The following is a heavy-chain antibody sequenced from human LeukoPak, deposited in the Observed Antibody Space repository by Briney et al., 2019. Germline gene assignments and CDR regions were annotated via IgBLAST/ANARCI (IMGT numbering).Heavy chain of an antibody. J-gene: IGHJ4*02. CDR1: GYTFTGYY. V-gene: IGHV1-2*02. CDR3: ARVDAIVATTPDY. D-gene: IGHD5-12*01. CDR2: INPNSGGT. Sequence: ASVKVSCKASGYTFTGYYMHWVRQAPGQGNEWKGWINPNSGGTNYAQKFQGRVTMTRDTSISTAYMELSRLRPDDTAVYYCARVDAIVATTPDYWGQGTLVTVSS.